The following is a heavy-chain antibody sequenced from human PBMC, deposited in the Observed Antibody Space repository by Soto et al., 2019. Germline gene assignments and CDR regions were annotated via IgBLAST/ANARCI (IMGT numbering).Heavy chain of an antibody. V-gene: IGHV4-59*08. D-gene: IGHD3-3*01. CDR3: ASGSGLEYFQH. Sequence: SETLSLTCTVSGGSISSYYWSWIRQPPGKGLEWIGYIYYSGSTNYNPSLKSRVTISVDTSKNQFSLKLSSVTAADTAVYYCASGSGLEYFQHWGQGTLVTVSS. J-gene: IGHJ1*01. CDR1: GGSISSYY. CDR2: IYYSGST.